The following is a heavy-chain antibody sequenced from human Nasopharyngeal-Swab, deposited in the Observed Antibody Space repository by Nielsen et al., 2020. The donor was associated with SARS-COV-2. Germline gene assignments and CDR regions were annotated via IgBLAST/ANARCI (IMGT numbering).Heavy chain of an antibody. CDR2: INHSGST. D-gene: IGHD3-3*01. CDR3: ARAPPYYDFWSGYYKGWFDP. V-gene: IGHV4-34*01. Sequence: RQAPGKGLEWIGEINHSGSTNYNPSLKSRVTISVGTSKNQFSLKLSSVTAADTAVYYCARAPPYYDFWSGYYKGWFDPWGQGTLVTVSS. J-gene: IGHJ5*02.